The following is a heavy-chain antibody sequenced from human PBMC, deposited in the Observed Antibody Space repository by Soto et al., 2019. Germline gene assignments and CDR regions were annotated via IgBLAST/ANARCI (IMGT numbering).Heavy chain of an antibody. CDR1: GFAFNNYG. J-gene: IGHJ4*02. CDR2: ISKSDYT. CDR3: GRADSIIIPAVSDF. V-gene: IGHV3-21*01. Sequence: PGGSLRLSCTVSGFAFNNYGINWVGQAPGKGLEWVSSISKSDYTYYSDSVKGRFTISRDNAKNSVSLQMNTLRVEDAAVYYCGRADSIIIPAVSDFWGQGTLVTVSS. D-gene: IGHD2-2*01.